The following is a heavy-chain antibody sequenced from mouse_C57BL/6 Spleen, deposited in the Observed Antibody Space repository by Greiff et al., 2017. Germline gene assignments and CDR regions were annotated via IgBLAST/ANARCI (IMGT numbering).Heavy chain of an antibody. J-gene: IGHJ2*01. V-gene: IGHV1-64*01. CDR2: IHPNSGST. CDR1: GYTFPSYW. Sequence: QVHVKQPGAELVKPGASVKLSCKASGYTFPSYWMHWVKQRPGQGLEWIGMIHPNSGSTNYNEKFKSKATLTVDKSSSTAYMQLSSLTSEDSAVYYCARSSFITTVVAFDYWGQGTTLTVSS. CDR3: ARSSFITTVVAFDY. D-gene: IGHD1-1*01.